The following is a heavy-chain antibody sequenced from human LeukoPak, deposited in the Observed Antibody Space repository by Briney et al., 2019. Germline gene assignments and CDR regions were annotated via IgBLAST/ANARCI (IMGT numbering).Heavy chain of an antibody. CDR1: GGSISSSSYY. CDR3: ARVSSSWYQDWYFDL. V-gene: IGHV4-39*07. J-gene: IGHJ2*01. D-gene: IGHD6-13*01. CDR2: IYYSGST. Sequence: SETLSLTCTVSGGSISSSSYYWGWIRQPPGKGLEWIGNIYYSGSTYYNPSLKSRVTLSIDTSKNQFSLRLSSVTAADTAVYYCARVSSSWYQDWYFDLWGRGTLVTVSS.